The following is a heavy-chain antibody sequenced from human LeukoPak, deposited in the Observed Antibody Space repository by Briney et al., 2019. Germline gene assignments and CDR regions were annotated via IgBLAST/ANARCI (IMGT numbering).Heavy chain of an antibody. J-gene: IGHJ6*02. D-gene: IGHD5-12*01. CDR2: INPNSGGT. Sequence: ASVKVSCKASGYTFTGYYMHWVRQAPGQGLEWMGWINPNSGGTNYAQKFQGWVTMTRDTSISTAYMELSRLRSDDTAVYYCARERVGWLSAGYYYGMDVWGQGTTVTVSS. CDR3: ARERVGWLSAGYYYGMDV. V-gene: IGHV1-2*04. CDR1: GYTFTGYY.